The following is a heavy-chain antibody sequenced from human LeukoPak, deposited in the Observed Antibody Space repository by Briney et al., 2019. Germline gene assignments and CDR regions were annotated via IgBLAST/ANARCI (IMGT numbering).Heavy chain of an antibody. CDR2: TSYDGKDK. V-gene: IGHV3-30*18. D-gene: IGHD3-22*01. J-gene: IGHJ4*03. Sequence: GGSLRLSCAASGFTFSSYTMNWVRQAPGKGLEWVALTSYDGKDKYYADSVEGRFTISRDSPKNTVYLQMNSLRSEDTAVYYCAKDLGSGYNSQDYWGHGTLVTVSS. CDR3: AKDLGSGYNSQDY. CDR1: GFTFSSYT.